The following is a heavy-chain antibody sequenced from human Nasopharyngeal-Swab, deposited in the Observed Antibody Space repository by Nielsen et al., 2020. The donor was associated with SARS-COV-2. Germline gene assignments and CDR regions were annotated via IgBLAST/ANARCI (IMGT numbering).Heavy chain of an antibody. CDR1: RYTFTGYY. J-gene: IGHJ6*02. CDR2: INPNSGGT. V-gene: IGHV1-2*06. D-gene: IGHD6-13*01. Sequence: ASVTVSCKASRYTFTGYYMHWVRQAPGQGLEWMGRINPNSGGTNYAQKFQGRVTMTRNTSISTAYMELSSLRSEDTAVYYCARAGAAAPGVYYGMDVWGQGTTVTVSS. CDR3: ARAGAAAPGVYYGMDV.